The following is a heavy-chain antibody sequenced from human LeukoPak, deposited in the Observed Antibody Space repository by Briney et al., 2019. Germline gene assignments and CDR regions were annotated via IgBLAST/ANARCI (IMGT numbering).Heavy chain of an antibody. CDR2: ISSGGGNT. V-gene: IGHV3-74*03. D-gene: IGHD6-19*01. Sequence: PGGSLRLSCAASGFPFKDYGMHWVRQAPGKGLEWVSRISSGGGNTKYAGSVKGRFTISRDNAKTTLYLQLNSLRAEDTAVYFCARLGRVTGWYSEYWGQGALVTVSS. CDR1: GFPFKDYG. CDR3: ARLGRVTGWYSEY. J-gene: IGHJ4*02.